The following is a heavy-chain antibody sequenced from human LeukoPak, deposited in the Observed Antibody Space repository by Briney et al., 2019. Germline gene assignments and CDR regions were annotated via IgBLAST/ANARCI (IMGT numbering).Heavy chain of an antibody. J-gene: IGHJ3*02. CDR3: ARWGTYSSSWLGAFDI. Sequence: GGSLRLSCAASGFTFITYWMTWVRQAPGKGLEWVANIKQDGSQKYYVDSVKGRFTISRDNAKSSLYLQMNSLRAEDTAVYYCARWGTYSSSWLGAFDIWGQGTMVTVSS. V-gene: IGHV3-7*05. D-gene: IGHD6-13*01. CDR2: IKQDGSQK. CDR1: GFTFITYW.